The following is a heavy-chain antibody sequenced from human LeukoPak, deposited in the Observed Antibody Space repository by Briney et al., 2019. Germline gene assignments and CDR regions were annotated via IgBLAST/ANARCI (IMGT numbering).Heavy chain of an antibody. D-gene: IGHD5-18*01. CDR3: ARSRYTAMVSFDY. CDR1: GYTFTGYY. J-gene: IGHJ4*02. Sequence: ASVKVSCKASGYTFTGYYMHWVRQAPGQGLEWMGRINPNSGGTNYAQKFQGRVTTTRDTSISTAYMELSRLRSDDTAVYYCARSRYTAMVSFDYWGQGTLVTVSS. V-gene: IGHV1-2*06. CDR2: INPNSGGT.